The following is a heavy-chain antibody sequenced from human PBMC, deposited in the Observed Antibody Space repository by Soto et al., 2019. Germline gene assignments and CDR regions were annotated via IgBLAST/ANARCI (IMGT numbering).Heavy chain of an antibody. CDR3: ARDNGYYDL. CDR1: CYTFSSYS. CDR2: ISTYSGNT. Sequence: SGKVSFKTSCYTFSSYSINWVRQAPGQGLEWMAWISTYSGNTHYAERVQGRVTVTLDKSARTAFMEMRGLTSDDTAVYFCARDNGYYDLWGQGTLVTVSS. J-gene: IGHJ4*02. V-gene: IGHV1-18*04.